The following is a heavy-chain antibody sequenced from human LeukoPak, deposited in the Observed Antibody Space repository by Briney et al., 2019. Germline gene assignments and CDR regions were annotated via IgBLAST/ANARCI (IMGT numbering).Heavy chain of an antibody. Sequence: GGSLRLSCADSGFSFSRYWMSWVRQAPGKRLEWVANIKEDGSEKYYVDSVKGRFTISRGNAKNSLYLQMNSLRAEDTAMYYCARDGPGGYLDYWGQGTLVTVSS. J-gene: IGHJ4*02. CDR1: GFSFSRYW. CDR2: IKEDGSEK. CDR3: ARDGPGGYLDY. D-gene: IGHD3-16*01. V-gene: IGHV3-7*01.